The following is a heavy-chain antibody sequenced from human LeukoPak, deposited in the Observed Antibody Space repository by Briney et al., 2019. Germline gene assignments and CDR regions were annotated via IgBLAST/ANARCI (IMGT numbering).Heavy chain of an antibody. D-gene: IGHD3-3*01. J-gene: IGHJ4*02. CDR3: ARDRNDFWSGFFDY. CDR2: IKEDGSEK. CDR1: GFTFSYYC. V-gene: IGHV3-7*01. Sequence: GGSLRLSCAASGFTFSYYCMSWVRQAPGKGLEWVANIKEDGSEKYYVDSVKGRFTISRDNARNSLYLQMNSLRAEDTAVYYCARDRNDFWSGFFDYWGQGILVTVSS.